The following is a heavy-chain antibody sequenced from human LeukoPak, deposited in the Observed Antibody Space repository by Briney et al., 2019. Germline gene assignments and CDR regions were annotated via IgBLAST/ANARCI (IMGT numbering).Heavy chain of an antibody. CDR2: ISGSGGST. Sequence: PGGSLRLSCAASGFTFSSYAMSWVRQAPGKGLEWVSAISGSGGSTYYADSVKGRFTISRDNSKNTLYLQMNSLRAEDTAVYYCAKRASRIAAAGTDFDYWDQGTLVTVSS. CDR1: GFTFSSYA. J-gene: IGHJ4*02. V-gene: IGHV3-23*01. D-gene: IGHD6-13*01. CDR3: AKRASRIAAAGTDFDY.